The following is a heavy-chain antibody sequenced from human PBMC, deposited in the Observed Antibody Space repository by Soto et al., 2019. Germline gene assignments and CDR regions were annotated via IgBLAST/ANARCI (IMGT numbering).Heavy chain of an antibody. V-gene: IGHV3-33*01. CDR2: IWYDGSNE. CDR3: ARDDIPGITVATYGLDV. Sequence: SLRLSCAASGFIFSNFGMHWVRQAPGKGLEWVAVIWYDGSNEYYADSVKGRFTISKDNSKNMLYLQMNSLRAEDTAVYYCARDDIPGITVATYGLDVWGQGTTVTVS. J-gene: IGHJ6*02. CDR1: GFIFSNFG. D-gene: IGHD6-19*01.